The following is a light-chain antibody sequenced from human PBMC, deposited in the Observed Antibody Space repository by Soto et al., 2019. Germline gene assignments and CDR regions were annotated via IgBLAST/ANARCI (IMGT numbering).Light chain of an antibody. V-gene: IGLV1-47*01. CDR3: AAWDASLSVL. CDR2: RNN. CDR1: ISNIGSNY. Sequence: QSVLTQPPSASGTPGQRVTISCSGNISNIGSNYVYWYQQLPGTAPRLLIYRNNQRPSGVPDRFSGSKSGTSASLAISGLRSEDEADYYCAAWDASLSVLFGGGTQLTVL. J-gene: IGLJ2*01.